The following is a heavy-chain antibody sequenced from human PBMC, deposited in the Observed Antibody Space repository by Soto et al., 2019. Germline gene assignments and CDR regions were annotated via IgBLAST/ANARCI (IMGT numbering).Heavy chain of an antibody. V-gene: IGHV1-18*01. Sequence: QVQLVQSGDEVRKPGSSVKVSCKASGYIFVNYGIAWVRQAPGQGLEWMGWISPYSGNTHYASKVQGSLAMXTXTXXSTAYMDLGSLTSDDTAVYYCAMVDNYVTPTPQDVWGQGPTVTVSS. CDR2: ISPYSGNT. D-gene: IGHD3-16*01. J-gene: IGHJ6*02. CDR3: AMVDNYVTPTPQDV. CDR1: GYIFVNYG.